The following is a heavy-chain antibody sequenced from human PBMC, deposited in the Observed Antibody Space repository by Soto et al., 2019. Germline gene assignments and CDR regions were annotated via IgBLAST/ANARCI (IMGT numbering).Heavy chain of an antibody. V-gene: IGHV4-31*03. J-gene: IGHJ4*02. CDR3: ATQRIGEPTTN. Sequence: LSLTCTVSGGSISSGGYYWSWIRQHPGKGLEWIGYIYYSGSTYYNPSLRSRVIISVDTSKNQFSLKLSSVTAADTAVYYCATQRIGEPTTNWGQGTLVTVSS. CDR1: GGSISSGGYY. D-gene: IGHD3-10*01. CDR2: IYYSGST.